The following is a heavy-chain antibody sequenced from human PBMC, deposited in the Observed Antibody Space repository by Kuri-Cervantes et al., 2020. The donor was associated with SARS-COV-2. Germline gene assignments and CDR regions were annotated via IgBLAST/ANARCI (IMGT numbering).Heavy chain of an antibody. J-gene: IGHJ6*03. CDR1: GYTFTGYY. CDR2: INPNSGGT. D-gene: IGHD6-19*01. V-gene: IGHV1-2*02. Sequence: ASVKVSCKASGYTFTGYYMYWVRQAPGQGLEWMGWINPNSGGTNYAQKFQGRVTMTRDTSISTAYMELSRLRSDDTAVYYCATRSGWHSYYYYYMDVWGKGTTVTVSS. CDR3: ATRSGWHSYYYYYMDV.